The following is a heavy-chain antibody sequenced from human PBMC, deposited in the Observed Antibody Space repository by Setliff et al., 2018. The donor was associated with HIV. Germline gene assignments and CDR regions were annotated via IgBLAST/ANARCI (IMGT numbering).Heavy chain of an antibody. D-gene: IGHD3-3*01. CDR1: GGSISDYY. Sequence: SETLSLTCSVSGGSISDYYWSWIRQPPGKGLEWIGYIFYSGTTTYNPSLKSRVTISLDTSKNQVSLNLNSVTAADTAVYYCARGTLHYDLWSGSLDYHYMDVWGKGTTVTVSS. V-gene: IGHV4-59*01. CDR2: IFYSGTT. J-gene: IGHJ6*03. CDR3: ARGTLHYDLWSGSLDYHYMDV.